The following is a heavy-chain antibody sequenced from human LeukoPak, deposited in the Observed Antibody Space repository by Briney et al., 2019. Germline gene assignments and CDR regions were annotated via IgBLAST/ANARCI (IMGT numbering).Heavy chain of an antibody. D-gene: IGHD3-22*01. Sequence: GASVKVSCKASGYTFTSYAMHWVRQAPGQRLEWMGWINAGNGNAKYSQKFQGRVTITRDTSASAAYMELSSLRSEDTAVYYCARSGYYNDAFDIWGQGTMVTVSS. J-gene: IGHJ3*02. V-gene: IGHV1-3*01. CDR3: ARSGYYNDAFDI. CDR1: GYTFTSYA. CDR2: INAGNGNA.